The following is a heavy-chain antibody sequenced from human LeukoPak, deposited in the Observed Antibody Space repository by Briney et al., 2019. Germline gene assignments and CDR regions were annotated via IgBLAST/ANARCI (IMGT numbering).Heavy chain of an antibody. D-gene: IGHD6-19*01. CDR3: AKDGGIAVAGTNKFDY. V-gene: IGHV3-21*01. CDR1: GFTFSSYN. CDR2: ISSDTNYI. J-gene: IGHJ4*02. Sequence: GSLRLSCAASGFTFSSYNMNWVRQAPGKGLEWVSSISSDTNYIYYADSVKGRFTISRDNSKNTLYLQMNSLRAEDTAVYYCAKDGGIAVAGTNKFDYWGQGTLVTVSS.